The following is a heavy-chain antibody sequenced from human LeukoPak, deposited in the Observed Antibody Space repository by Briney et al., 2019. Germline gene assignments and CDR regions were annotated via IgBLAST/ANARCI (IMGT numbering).Heavy chain of an antibody. Sequence: SVKVSCKASGGTLSGYAISWVRQAPGQGLEWMGGIIPIYGTPHSAQKFQGRVTMTTDTSTSTAYMELRSLRSDDTAVYYCARDKSAGPYYYYGMDVWGQGTTVTVSS. CDR3: ARDKSAGPYYYYGMDV. D-gene: IGHD6-13*01. CDR2: IIPIYGTP. V-gene: IGHV1-69*05. CDR1: GGTLSGYA. J-gene: IGHJ6*02.